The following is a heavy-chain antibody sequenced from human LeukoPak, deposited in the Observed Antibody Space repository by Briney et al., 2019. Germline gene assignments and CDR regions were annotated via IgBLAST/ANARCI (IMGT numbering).Heavy chain of an antibody. V-gene: IGHV5-51*01. CDR2: IYPGDSDT. J-gene: IGHJ4*02. CDR3: ARHRDVAFGY. D-gene: IGHD5-24*01. CDR1: GYSFPNFW. Sequence: GESLKISCKGSGYSFPNFWIGWVRQMPGKGLGWMGMIYPGDSDTRYSPSFQGQVTISADKSISTAYLQWSSLKASDTAMYYCARHRDVAFGYWGQGTLVTVSS.